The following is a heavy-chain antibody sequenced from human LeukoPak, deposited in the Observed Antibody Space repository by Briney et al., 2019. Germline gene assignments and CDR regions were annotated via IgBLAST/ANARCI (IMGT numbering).Heavy chain of an antibody. CDR2: ISGSGGST. V-gene: IGHV3-23*01. D-gene: IGHD3-3*01. J-gene: IGHJ6*02. CDR1: GFTFSTYA. CDR3: AKGRRFLEWLLPLSDGMDV. Sequence: GGSLRLSCTASGFTFSTYAMSWVRQAPGKGLEWVSAISGSGGSTYYADSVKGRFTISRDNSKNTLYLQMNSLRAEDTAVYYRAKGRRFLEWLLPLSDGMDVWGQGTTVTVSS.